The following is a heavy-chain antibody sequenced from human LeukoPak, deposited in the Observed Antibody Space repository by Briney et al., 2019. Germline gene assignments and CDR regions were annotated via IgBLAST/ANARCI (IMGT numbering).Heavy chain of an antibody. J-gene: IGHJ4*02. D-gene: IGHD1-26*01. CDR2: ISPGGTM. CDR3: AATLLDY. CDR1: RFTFSDYY. Sequence: GGSLRLSCAASRFTFSDYYMSWIRQAPGKGLEWVAYISPGGTMYYADSVKGRFTISRDNAKNSLFPQMNSLRAEDTAVYYCAATLLDYWGQGTLVTVSS. V-gene: IGHV3-11*04.